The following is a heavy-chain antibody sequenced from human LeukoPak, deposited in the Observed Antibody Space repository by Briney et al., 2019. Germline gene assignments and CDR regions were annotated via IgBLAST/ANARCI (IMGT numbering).Heavy chain of an antibody. CDR1: GFTFSSYW. J-gene: IGHJ4*02. V-gene: IGHV3-74*01. CDR2: ISPDGSTT. D-gene: IGHD3-3*01. CDR3: TRDFDFSSAI. Sequence: GGSLRLSCAASGFTFSSYWMHWVRQAPGKGLVWVSRISPDGSTTGHADSVKGRFTTSRDNAKNTLFLQMNSLRAEDAAVYYCTRDFDFSSAIWGQGTLVTVSS.